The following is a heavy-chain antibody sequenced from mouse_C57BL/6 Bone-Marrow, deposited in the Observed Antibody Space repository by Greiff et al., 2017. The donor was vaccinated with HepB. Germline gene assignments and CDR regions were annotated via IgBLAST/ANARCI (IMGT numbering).Heavy chain of an antibody. CDR2: IYPGNSDT. J-gene: IGHJ2*01. D-gene: IGHD4-1*01. V-gene: IGHV1-5*01. CDR1: GYTFTSYW. Sequence: VQLQQSGTVLARPGASVKMSCKTSGYTFTSYWMHWVKQRPGQGLEWIGAIYPGNSDTSYNQKFKGKAKLTAVTSASTAYMELSSLTNEDSAVYYCTGDWEASYYFDYWGQGTTLTVSS. CDR3: TGDWEASYYFDY.